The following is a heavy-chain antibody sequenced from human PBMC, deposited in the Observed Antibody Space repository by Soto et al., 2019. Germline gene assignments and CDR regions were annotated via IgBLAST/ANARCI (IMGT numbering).Heavy chain of an antibody. J-gene: IGHJ3*02. CDR3: ATANHFWSGYWDMLSAFDI. V-gene: IGHV3-23*01. CDR2: ISGSGGST. D-gene: IGHD3-3*02. CDR1: GFTFSSYA. Sequence: EVQLLESGGGLVKPGGSLRLSCAASGFTFSSYAMSWVRQAPGKGLEWVSAISGSGGSTYYADSVKGRFTISRDNSKNTLNLKMNSLRAEDTAVYYCATANHFWSGYWDMLSAFDIGGQGTMVTVSS.